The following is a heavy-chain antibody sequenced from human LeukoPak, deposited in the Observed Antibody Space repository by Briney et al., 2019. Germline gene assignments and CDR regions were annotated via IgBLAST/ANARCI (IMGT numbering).Heavy chain of an antibody. CDR2: IDYSGST. CDR1: GASISSGGYY. CDR3: ARAPKTVVVTAPAYFDY. D-gene: IGHD2-21*02. Sequence: SQTLSLTCTVSGASISSGGYYWSWIRQHPGKGLEWIGYIDYSGSTYSNPSLKSRVTISIDTSKNQFSLKLISVTAADTAVYYCARAPKTVVVTAPAYFDYWGQGTLVTVSS. V-gene: IGHV4-31*03. J-gene: IGHJ4*02.